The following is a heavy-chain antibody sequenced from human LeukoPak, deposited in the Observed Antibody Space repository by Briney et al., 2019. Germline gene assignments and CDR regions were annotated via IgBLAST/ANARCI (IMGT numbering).Heavy chain of an antibody. CDR3: AKGSGYSYGYDDY. V-gene: IGHV3-23*01. D-gene: IGHD5-18*01. Sequence: AGGSLRLSCAASGFTFSSYAMSWVRQAPGKGLEWVSAISGSGGSTYYADSVKGRFTISRDTSKNTLYLQMNSLRAEDTAVYYCAKGSGYSYGYDDYWGQGTLVTVSS. CDR1: GFTFSSYA. J-gene: IGHJ4*02. CDR2: ISGSGGST.